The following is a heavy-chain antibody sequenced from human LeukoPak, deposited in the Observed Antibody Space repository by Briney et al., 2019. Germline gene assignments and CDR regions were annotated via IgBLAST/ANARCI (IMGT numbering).Heavy chain of an antibody. CDR3: VSQSGENF. CDR2: IKQDGSEK. V-gene: IGHV3-7*02. CDR1: GFTFSRYW. D-gene: IGHD3-16*01. Sequence: GGSLRLSCGASGFTFSRYWMSWVRQAPGKGLEWVANIKQDGSEKYYVDSVKGRFTIFRDNAKNSLYLQMNSLRAEDTAVYYCVSQSGENFWGQGTLVTVSS. J-gene: IGHJ4*02.